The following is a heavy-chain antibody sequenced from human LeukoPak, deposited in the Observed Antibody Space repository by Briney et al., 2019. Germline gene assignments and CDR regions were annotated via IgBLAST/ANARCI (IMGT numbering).Heavy chain of an antibody. J-gene: IGHJ4*02. Sequence: SVKVSCKASGGTFSRYAISWMRQAPGQGLEWMGGIIPIFGTTNYAQKFRGRVTITADESTSTVYMEVTSLRSEDTAVYYCAREPANSRAAHLDYWGQGTLVTVSS. CDR1: GGTFSRYA. V-gene: IGHV1-69*13. CDR2: IIPIFGTT. D-gene: IGHD2/OR15-2a*01. CDR3: AREPANSRAAHLDY.